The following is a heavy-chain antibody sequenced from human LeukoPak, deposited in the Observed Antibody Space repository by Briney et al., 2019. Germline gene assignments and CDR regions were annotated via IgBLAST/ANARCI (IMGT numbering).Heavy chain of an antibody. D-gene: IGHD4-17*01. CDR3: AREGGDYVFDY. Sequence: PSQTLSLTCAISGDSFSSNSVAWNWIRQSPSRGLEWLGRTYYRSKWYNDYAVSVKSRIIINPDTSKNQFSLQLNSVTPEDTAVYYCAREGGDYVFDYWGQGTLVTVTS. V-gene: IGHV6-1*01. J-gene: IGHJ4*02. CDR1: GDSFSSNSVA. CDR2: TYYRSKWYN.